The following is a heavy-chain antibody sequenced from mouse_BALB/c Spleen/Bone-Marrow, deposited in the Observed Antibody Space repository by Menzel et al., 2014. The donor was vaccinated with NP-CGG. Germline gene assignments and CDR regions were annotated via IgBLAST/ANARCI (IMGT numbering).Heavy chain of an antibody. V-gene: IGHV5-6-3*01. Sequence: EVKLVESGGGLVQPGGSLKLSCTASGFTSSSYGLSWVRQTPDKRLELVATINRNGGTNSYPDSVKGRFTISRDNAKNTLYLQMSSLKSEDTALYYCARGVDDYSWFAYWGQGTLVTVSA. CDR3: ARGVDDYSWFAY. J-gene: IGHJ3*01. D-gene: IGHD2-3*01. CDR1: GFTSSSYG. CDR2: INRNGGTN.